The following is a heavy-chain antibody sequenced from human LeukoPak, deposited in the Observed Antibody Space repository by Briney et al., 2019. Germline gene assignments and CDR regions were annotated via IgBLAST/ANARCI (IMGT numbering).Heavy chain of an antibody. CDR2: INHSGST. CDR3: ARGSIRSTWL. J-gene: IGHJ4*02. CDR1: GESFSGFD. V-gene: IGHV4-34*01. Sequence: SETLSLTCAVYGESFSGFDWSWIRQPPGKGLEWIGDINHSGSTNYNPSLKSRVTISLDTSKNQFSLKLSSVTAADTAVYYCARGSIRSTWLWGQGTLVTVSS. D-gene: IGHD6-6*01.